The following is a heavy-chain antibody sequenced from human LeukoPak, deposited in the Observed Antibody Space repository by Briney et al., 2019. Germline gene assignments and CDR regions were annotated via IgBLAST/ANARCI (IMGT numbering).Heavy chain of an antibody. V-gene: IGHV1-2*02. Sequence: ASVKVSCKASGHTFNDYYMHWVRRAPGQAFEWMGWINPHSGDTKFAQKFHGRVTMTRDTSISTAYMELSSLKSDDTATYYCARSGGHSFGLMDSWGQGTLVTVPS. CDR2: INPHSGDT. CDR1: GHTFNDYY. J-gene: IGHJ4*02. CDR3: ARSGGHSFGLMDS. D-gene: IGHD5-18*01.